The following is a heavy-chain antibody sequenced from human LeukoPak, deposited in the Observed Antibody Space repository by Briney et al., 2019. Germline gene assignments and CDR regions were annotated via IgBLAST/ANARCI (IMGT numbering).Heavy chain of an antibody. CDR1: GGSISSGGYY. J-gene: IGHJ4*02. CDR2: I. V-gene: IGHV4-31*03. D-gene: IGHD6-19*01. CDR3: ARRGGNSSGFQGYYFDY. Sequence: SETLSLTCTVSGGSISSGGYYWTWIRQHPGKGLEWIGYIYNPSLKSRVTISVDTSKNQFSLKLRSVTAADTAVYYCARRGGNSSGFQGYYFDYWGQGTLVTVSS.